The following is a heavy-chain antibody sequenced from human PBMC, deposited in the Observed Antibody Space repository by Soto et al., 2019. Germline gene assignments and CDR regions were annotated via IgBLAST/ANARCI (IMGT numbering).Heavy chain of an antibody. CDR1: GGSISSYY. CDR3: ARFVGLRPPYSGYDFRWYYFDY. Sequence: SETLSLTCTVSGGSISSYYWSWIRQPPGKGLEWIGYIYYSGSTNYNPSLKSRVTISVDTSKNQFSLKLSSVTAADTAVYYCARFVGLRPPYSGYDFRWYYFDYWGQGTLVTVSS. CDR2: IYYSGST. D-gene: IGHD5-12*01. J-gene: IGHJ4*02. V-gene: IGHV4-59*01.